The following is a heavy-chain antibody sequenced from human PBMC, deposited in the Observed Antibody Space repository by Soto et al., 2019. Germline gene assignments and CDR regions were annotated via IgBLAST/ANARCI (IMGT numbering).Heavy chain of an antibody. CDR1: GFTFSTYA. D-gene: IGHD2-8*01. Sequence: VGSLRLSCAASGFTFSTYAMSWVRQAPGKGLEWVSAISGSGDYTYYTDSVKGRFAISRDNSMNTLYLQMSSLRIDDTAVYYSAHPRGFGVFDAYDIWGQGTMVTVSS. CDR3: AHPRGFGVFDAYDI. J-gene: IGHJ3*02. V-gene: IGHV3-23*01. CDR2: ISGSGDYT.